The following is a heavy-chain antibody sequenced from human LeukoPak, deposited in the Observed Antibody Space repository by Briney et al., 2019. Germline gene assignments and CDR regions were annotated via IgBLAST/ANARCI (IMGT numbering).Heavy chain of an antibody. V-gene: IGHV3-48*01. D-gene: IGHD1-26*01. J-gene: IGHJ5*01. CDR3: VREQTRAGWDWFDS. CDR1: GSTFSLYS. Sequence: GGSLRLSCEGSGSTFSLYSMNWVRQAPGKGLEWLSYISPRSETIYYTDSVEGRFTISRDNAKNSLYLQMNSLRGEDTAVYYCVREQTRAGWDWFDSWGQGTLVTVSS. CDR2: ISPRSETI.